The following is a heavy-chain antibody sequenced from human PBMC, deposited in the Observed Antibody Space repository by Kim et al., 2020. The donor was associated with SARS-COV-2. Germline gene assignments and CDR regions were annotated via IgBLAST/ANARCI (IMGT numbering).Heavy chain of an antibody. V-gene: IGHV6-1*01. J-gene: IGHJ4*02. Sequence: YAVSVKSRITINPDTSKNQFSLQLNSVTPEDTAVYYCARARGSWYEMVDYWGQGTLVTVSS. CDR3: ARARGSWYEMVDY. D-gene: IGHD6-13*01.